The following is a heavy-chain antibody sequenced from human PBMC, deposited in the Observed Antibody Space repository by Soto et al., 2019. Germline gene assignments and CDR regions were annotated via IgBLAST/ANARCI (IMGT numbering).Heavy chain of an antibody. CDR2: IYYSGST. CDR1: GGSISSYY. CDR3: SRGRVTTIPYYHYYYGMDV. J-gene: IGHJ6*02. V-gene: IGHV4-59*01. D-gene: IGHD4-4*01. Sequence: PSETLSLTCTVSGGSISSYYWSWIRQPPGKGLEWIGYIYYSGSTNYNPSLKSRVTISVDTSKNQFSLKLSSVTAADTAVYYCSRGRVTTIPYYHYYYGMDVRGQGTTVTVSS.